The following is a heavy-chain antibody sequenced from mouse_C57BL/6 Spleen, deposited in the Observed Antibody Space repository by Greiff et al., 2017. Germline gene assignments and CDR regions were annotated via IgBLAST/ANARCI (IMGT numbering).Heavy chain of an antibody. CDR3: ARNWDVSFDY. Sequence: VQLQQSGPELVKPGASVKISCKASGYTFTDYYMNWVKQSHGKSLEWIGDINPNNGGTSYNQKFKGKATLTVDKSSSTAYMELRSLTSEDSAVYYCARNWDVSFDYWGQGTTLTVSS. CDR2: INPNNGGT. V-gene: IGHV1-26*01. CDR1: GYTFTDYY. J-gene: IGHJ2*01. D-gene: IGHD4-1*01.